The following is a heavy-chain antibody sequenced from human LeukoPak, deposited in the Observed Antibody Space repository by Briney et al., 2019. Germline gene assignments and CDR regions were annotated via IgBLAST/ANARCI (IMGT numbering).Heavy chain of an antibody. V-gene: IGHV4-61*02. CDR1: GGSISSGSYY. CDR2: IYTSGST. D-gene: IGHD1-26*01. Sequence: PSETLSLTCTVSGGSISSGSYYWSWIRQPAGKGLEWIGRIYTSGSTNYNPSLKSRVTISVDTSKNQFSLKLSSVTAADTAVYYCARDRVYYDAFDIWGQGTMVTVSS. J-gene: IGHJ3*02. CDR3: ARDRVYYDAFDI.